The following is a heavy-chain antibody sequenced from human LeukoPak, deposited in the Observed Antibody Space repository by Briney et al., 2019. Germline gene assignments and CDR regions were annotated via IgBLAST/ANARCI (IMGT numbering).Heavy chain of an antibody. V-gene: IGHV3-30*02. J-gene: IGHJ4*02. Sequence: PGGSLRLSWAASGFTFSSYVMHWVRQAPGKGLEWVAFIRYDGTNKYYADSVKGRFTISRDNSKNTLYLQLHSLRAEDTAVYSCAKDLSPMVGAKTFDYWGQGTLVTVSS. D-gene: IGHD1-26*01. CDR3: AKDLSPMVGAKTFDY. CDR2: IRYDGTNK. CDR1: GFTFSSYV.